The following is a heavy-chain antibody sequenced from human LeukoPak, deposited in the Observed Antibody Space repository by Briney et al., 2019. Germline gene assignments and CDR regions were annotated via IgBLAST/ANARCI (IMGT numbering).Heavy chain of an antibody. CDR2: INPGGGST. Sequence: ASLKASCKPSLYSFTTYYIHWVRQAPSQQLKSMGIINPGGGSTSYAQQFQDRVTMTWDTSTSTVYMELNSLRSEDTAVYYCAKDLRWDHPGLDPWGQGTLVIVSS. J-gene: IGHJ5*02. V-gene: IGHV1-46*01. D-gene: IGHD4-23*01. CDR1: LYSFTTYY. CDR3: AKDLRWDHPGLDP.